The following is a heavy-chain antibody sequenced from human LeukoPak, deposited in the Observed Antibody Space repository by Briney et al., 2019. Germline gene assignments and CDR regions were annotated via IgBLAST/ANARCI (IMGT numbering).Heavy chain of an antibody. V-gene: IGHV3-30-3*01. CDR1: GFTFSSYA. CDR2: ISYDGSNK. CDR3: ATATGL. Sequence: GGSLRLSCTASGFTFSSYAMHWVRQAPGKGLEWVAVISYDGSNKYYADSVKGRFTISRDNSKNTLYLQMNSLRAEDTAVYYCATATGLWGQGTLVTVSS. J-gene: IGHJ4*02. D-gene: IGHD2-8*02.